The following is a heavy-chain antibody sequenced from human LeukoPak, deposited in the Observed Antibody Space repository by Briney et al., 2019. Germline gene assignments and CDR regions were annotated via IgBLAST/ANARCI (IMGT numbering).Heavy chain of an antibody. J-gene: IGHJ6*03. CDR3: ARDRNGYYYYMDV. Sequence: PGGSLRLSCAASGFTFSSYAMHWVRQAPGKGLEWVAVISYDGSNKYYADSVKGRFTISRDNSKNTLYLQMNSLRSDDTAVYYCARDRNGYYYYMDVWGKGTTVTISS. CDR2: ISYDGSNK. V-gene: IGHV3-30*04. CDR1: GFTFSSYA. D-gene: IGHD2/OR15-2a*01.